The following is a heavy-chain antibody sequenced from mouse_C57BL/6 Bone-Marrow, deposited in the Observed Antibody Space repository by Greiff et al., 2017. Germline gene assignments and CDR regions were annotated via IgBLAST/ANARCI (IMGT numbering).Heavy chain of an antibody. V-gene: IGHV1-72*01. D-gene: IGHD1-1*01. J-gene: IGHJ2*01. Sequence: QVQLQQPGAELVKPGASVKLSCKASGYTFTSYWMHWVKQRSGRGLEWIGRFDPNSGGIKYNEKFKSKATLTVDKPASTAYMQLSSLTSEDSAVYYCERWTYGSNFFDYGGQGTTLTVSS. CDR1: GYTFTSYW. CDR2: FDPNSGGI. CDR3: ERWTYGSNFFDY.